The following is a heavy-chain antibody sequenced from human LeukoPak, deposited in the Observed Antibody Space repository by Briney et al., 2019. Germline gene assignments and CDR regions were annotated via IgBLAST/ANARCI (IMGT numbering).Heavy chain of an antibody. CDR2: INPSGGST. CDR3: ARDGSGDYCSSTSCYNPPFDY. Sequence: ASVKVSCKASGYTFTSYYMHWVRQAPGQGLEWMGIINPSGGSTSYAQKFQGRVTMTRDTSTSTVYMELSSLRSEDTAVYYCARDGSGDYCSSTSCYNPPFDYWGQGTLVTVSS. D-gene: IGHD2-2*02. J-gene: IGHJ4*02. V-gene: IGHV1-46*01. CDR1: GYTFTSYY.